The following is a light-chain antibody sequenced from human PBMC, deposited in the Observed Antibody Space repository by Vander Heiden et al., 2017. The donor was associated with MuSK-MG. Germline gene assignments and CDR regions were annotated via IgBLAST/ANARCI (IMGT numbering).Light chain of an antibody. J-gene: IGKJ3*01. CDR1: QGVSSNY. Sequence: IVLTQFPRTISLPPGERATLSCRARQGVSSNYLAWYQQKPVQAPRLLIYATSNRATDIPDRFSGSGSGTDFTLTISSLEREEFAVYYCQQDCSAGFTFGHGTKLDIK. V-gene: IGKV3-20*01. CDR3: QQDCSAGFT. CDR2: ATS.